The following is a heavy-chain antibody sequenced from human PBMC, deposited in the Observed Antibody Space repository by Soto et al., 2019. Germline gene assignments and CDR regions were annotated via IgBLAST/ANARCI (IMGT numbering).Heavy chain of an antibody. V-gene: IGHV4-30-4*01. CDR3: ARVRGRLLRFDP. J-gene: IGHJ5*02. CDR1: GGSISSGDYY. CDR2: IYYSGST. Sequence: QMQLQESGPGLVKPSQTLSLTCTVSGGSISSGDYYWSWIRQPPGKGLEWIGYIYYSGSTNYNPSLKSRVTISVDTSKNQFSLKLSSVTAADTPVYYCARVRGRLLRFDPWGQGTLVTVSS. D-gene: IGHD2-15*01.